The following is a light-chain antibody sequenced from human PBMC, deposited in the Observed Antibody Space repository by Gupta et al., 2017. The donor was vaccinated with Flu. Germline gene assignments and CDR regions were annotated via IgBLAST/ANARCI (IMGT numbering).Light chain of an antibody. CDR2: RDS. V-gene: IGLV3-25*03. CDR3: QSVDSSRTYV. CDR1: AVAIQY. Sequence: AGVAVAIQYCYWEQHKAGQAPVVLIYRDSDRPSGIPAPFSGSKSGTTVTLTISGVQEEDEADYYCQSVDSSRTYVFRSGTKATFL. J-gene: IGLJ1*01.